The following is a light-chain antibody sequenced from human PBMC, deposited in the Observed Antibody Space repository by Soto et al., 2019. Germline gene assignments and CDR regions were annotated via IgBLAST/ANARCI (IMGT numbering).Light chain of an antibody. J-gene: IGLJ2*01. CDR1: SSNIGAGYD. CDR3: QSYDSSLTVV. CDR2: GNT. V-gene: IGLV1-40*01. Sequence: QSVLTQPPSVSGAPGQRVTIYCTGSSSNIGAGYDVHWYQQFPGTTPKFLIYGNTNRPSGVPDRFSASKSGTSASLDITGLQAEDEAEYFCQSYDSSLTVVFGGGTQLTVL.